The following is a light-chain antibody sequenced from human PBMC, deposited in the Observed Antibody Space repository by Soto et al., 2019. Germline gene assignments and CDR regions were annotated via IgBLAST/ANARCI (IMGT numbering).Light chain of an antibody. Sequence: EIVLTQSPGTLSLSPGERATISCRASQSVSSTYLAWYRQKPGQAPRLLIYGASSRTTGIPDRFSGTGSGTDFTRTFSRLEPEDCGVYFCQQYGSSPYIFGQGTKLEIK. CDR3: QQYGSSPYI. CDR1: QSVSSTY. CDR2: GAS. V-gene: IGKV3-20*01. J-gene: IGKJ2*01.